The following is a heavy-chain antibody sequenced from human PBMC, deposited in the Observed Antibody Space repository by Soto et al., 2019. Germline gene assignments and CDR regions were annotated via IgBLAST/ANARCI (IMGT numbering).Heavy chain of an antibody. CDR2: ISYDEGTT. J-gene: IGHJ2*01. V-gene: IGHV3-30*18. Sequence: QVQLVESGGGVVQPGRSLRLSCVASGFTFTTYGMHWVRQSPGKGLEWVAVISYDEGTTYYADSVKGRFTISRDNSQNTLFIIMNSLIAQDTAVYYCAKSFLASVSTASQSCFFDLSGRSTLVSDSS. D-gene: IGHD2-2*01. CDR1: GFTFTTYG. CDR3: AKSFLASVSTASQSCFFDL.